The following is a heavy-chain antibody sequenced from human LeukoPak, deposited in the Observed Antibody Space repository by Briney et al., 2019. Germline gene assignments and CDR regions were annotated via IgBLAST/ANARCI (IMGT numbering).Heavy chain of an antibody. V-gene: IGHV3-48*03. D-gene: IGHD3-16*02. Sequence: GGSLRLSCAASGFTFSSYEMNWVRQAPGKGLEWGSYISSSGSTIYYADSVKGRFTISRDNAKNSLYLQMNSLRAEDTAVYYCARENWFGGVIVLFDYWGQGTLVTVSS. CDR3: ARENWFGGVIVLFDY. J-gene: IGHJ4*02. CDR1: GFTFSSYE. CDR2: ISSSGSTI.